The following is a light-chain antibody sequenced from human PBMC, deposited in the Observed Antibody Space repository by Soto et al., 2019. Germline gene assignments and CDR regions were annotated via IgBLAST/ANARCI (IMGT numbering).Light chain of an antibody. Sequence: ELVLMQSPSTLSLSPGERATLSCRASQSVSSYLAWYQQKPGQAPRLLIYGASSRATGIPDKFDGSGSGTDFTLTISRLEPEDFAVYYCQQYGSSPFTVGQGTRLEIK. CDR2: GAS. J-gene: IGKJ5*01. CDR1: QSVSSY. CDR3: QQYGSSPFT. V-gene: IGKV3-20*01.